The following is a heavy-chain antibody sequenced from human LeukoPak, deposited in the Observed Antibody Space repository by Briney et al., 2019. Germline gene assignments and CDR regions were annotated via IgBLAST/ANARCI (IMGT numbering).Heavy chain of an antibody. D-gene: IGHD1-26*01. J-gene: IGHJ3*02. CDR1: GFTFSSYW. V-gene: IGHV3-74*01. Sequence: PGGSLRLSCAASGFTFSSYWMHWVRQAPGKGLVWVSRIISDGSITTYADSVKGRFTISRDNAKNTLYLQMNSLRAEDTAVYYCAKDRKWESEGAFDIWGQGTMVTVSS. CDR2: IISDGSIT. CDR3: AKDRKWESEGAFDI.